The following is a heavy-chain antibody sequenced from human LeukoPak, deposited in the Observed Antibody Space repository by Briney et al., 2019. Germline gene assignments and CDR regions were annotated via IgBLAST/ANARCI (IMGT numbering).Heavy chain of an antibody. CDR1: GYTFTGYY. D-gene: IGHD4-17*01. Sequence: GASVKVSCKASGYTFTGYYMHWVRQAPGQGLEWMGWINPNSGGTNYAQKFQGRVTMTRGTSISTAYMELSRLRSDDTAVYYCARGAYGDYHRHFGYWGQGTLVTVSS. J-gene: IGHJ4*02. V-gene: IGHV1-2*02. CDR3: ARGAYGDYHRHFGY. CDR2: INPNSGGT.